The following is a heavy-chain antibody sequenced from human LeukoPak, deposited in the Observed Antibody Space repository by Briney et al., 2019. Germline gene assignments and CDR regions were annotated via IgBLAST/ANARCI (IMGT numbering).Heavy chain of an antibody. V-gene: IGHV4-34*01. Sequence: TTSETLSLTCGVSDEFYSGFYWSWIRQPPGKGLEWIGDINHSGTTKYTPSLKGRVTISIDTSNKQFSLKVHSVTAADTAVYYCARLPLGAFGEVLNFDYWGPGILVTVSS. J-gene: IGHJ4*02. CDR2: INHSGTT. CDR1: DEFYSGFY. D-gene: IGHD3-3*01. CDR3: ARLPLGAFGEVLNFDY.